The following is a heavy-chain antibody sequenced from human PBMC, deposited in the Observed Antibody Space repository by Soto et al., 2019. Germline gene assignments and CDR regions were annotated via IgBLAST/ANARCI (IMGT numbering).Heavy chain of an antibody. CDR3: SRGTSIPASGDY. J-gene: IGHJ4*01. V-gene: IGHV1-18*01. D-gene: IGHD6-6*01. CDR2: VSAYNGER. Sequence: ASVKVSCKASGYTFTNYGINWVRQAPGQGLEWLGWVSAYNGERRYAQRVQARVIMTTDTSTTTAYMELRSLRSDDTAIYYCSRGTSIPASGDYWGQGTLVTVSS. CDR1: GYTFTNYG.